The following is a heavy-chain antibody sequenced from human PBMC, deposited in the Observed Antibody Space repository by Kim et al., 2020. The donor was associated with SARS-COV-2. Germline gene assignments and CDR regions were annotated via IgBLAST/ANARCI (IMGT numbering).Heavy chain of an antibody. Sequence: SETLSLTCAVYGGSFSGYYWSWIRQPPGKGLEWIGEINHSGSTNYNPSLKSRVTISVDTSKNQFSLQLSSVTAADTAVYYCARGGGHFDWLYSFDPWGQG. J-gene: IGHJ5*02. CDR1: GGSFSGYY. CDR2: INHSGST. V-gene: IGHV4-34*01. D-gene: IGHD3-9*01. CDR3: ARGGGHFDWLYSFDP.